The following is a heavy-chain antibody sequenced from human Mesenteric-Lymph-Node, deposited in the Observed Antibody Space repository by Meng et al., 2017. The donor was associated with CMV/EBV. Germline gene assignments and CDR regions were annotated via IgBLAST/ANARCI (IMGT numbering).Heavy chain of an antibody. V-gene: IGHV4-34*01. CDR3: ARDGYYGSGSYYTANYYYYGMDV. CDR1: GGSFSGYY. J-gene: IGHJ6*02. D-gene: IGHD3-10*01. Sequence: SETLFLTCAVYGGSFSGYYWSWIRQPPGKGLEWIGEINHSGSTNYNPSLKSRVTISVDTSKNQFSLKLSSVTAADTAVYYCARDGYYGSGSYYTANYYYYGMDVWGQGTTVTVSS. CDR2: INHSGST.